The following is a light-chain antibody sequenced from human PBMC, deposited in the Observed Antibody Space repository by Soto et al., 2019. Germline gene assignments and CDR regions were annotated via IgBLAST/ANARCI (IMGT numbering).Light chain of an antibody. CDR1: SSDVGAYNY. CDR2: DVS. V-gene: IGLV2-11*01. J-gene: IGLJ1*01. CDR3: CSYAGTYSYV. Sequence: ALTQPRSVSGSPGQSVTISCTGTSSDVGAYNYVSWYQQHSGKAPKFMIYDVSKRPSGVPDRFSGSKSGNTASLTISGLQAEDEADYYCCSYAGTYSYVFGTGTKVTV.